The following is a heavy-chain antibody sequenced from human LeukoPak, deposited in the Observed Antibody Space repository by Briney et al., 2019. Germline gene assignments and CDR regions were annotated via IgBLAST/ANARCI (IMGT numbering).Heavy chain of an antibody. CDR1: GFTFSDYA. CDR3: AGRPTGYSSGYVY. CDR2: ISGSAHKI. J-gene: IGHJ4*02. D-gene: IGHD5-18*01. V-gene: IGHV3-23*01. Sequence: PGGSLRLSCVVSGFTFSDYAMSWVRQAPEKGLDWVSVISGSAHKIRYADSVKGRFTISRDNSKNTVYLQMNNLRAEDTALYYCAGRPTGYSSGYVYWGQGALVTVSS.